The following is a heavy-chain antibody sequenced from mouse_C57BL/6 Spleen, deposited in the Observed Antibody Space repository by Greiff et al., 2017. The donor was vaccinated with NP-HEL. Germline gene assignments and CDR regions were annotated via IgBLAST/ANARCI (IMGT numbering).Heavy chain of an antibody. J-gene: IGHJ3*01. D-gene: IGHD4-1*01. CDR1: GYTFTDYY. CDR2: IYPGSGNT. Sequence: QVQLQQSGAELVRPGASVKLSCKASGYTFTDYYINWVKQRPGQGLEWIARIYPGSGNTYYNEKFKGKATLTAEKSSSTAYMQLSSLTSEDSAVYFCARGGLTGVFAYWGQGTLVTVSA. CDR3: ARGGLTGVFAY. V-gene: IGHV1-76*01.